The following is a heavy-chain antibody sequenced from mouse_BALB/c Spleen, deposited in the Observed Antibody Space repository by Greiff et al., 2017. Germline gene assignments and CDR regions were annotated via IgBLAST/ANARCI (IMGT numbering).Heavy chain of an antibody. Sequence: VQLQQSGPGLVAPSQSLSITCTVSGFSLTSYGVSWVRQPPGKGLEWLGVLWGDGSTNYHSALISRLSISKDNSKSQVFLKLNSLQTDDTTTYYCAKAGNYMGYYAMDYWGQGTSVTVSS. V-gene: IGHV2-3*01. CDR1: GFSLTSYG. D-gene: IGHD2-1*01. CDR3: AKAGNYMGYYAMDY. J-gene: IGHJ4*01. CDR2: LWGDGST.